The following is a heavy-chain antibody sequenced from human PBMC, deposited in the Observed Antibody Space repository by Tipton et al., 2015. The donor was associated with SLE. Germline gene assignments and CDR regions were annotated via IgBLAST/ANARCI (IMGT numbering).Heavy chain of an antibody. CDR1: EFTFSNYE. D-gene: IGHD6-13*01. CDR3: ARDLGGIAAAGPL. CDR2: ISSRGTTI. Sequence: GSLRLSCIGSEFTFSNYEMNWVRQAPGKGLEWVSYISSRGTTIYYADSVKGRFTISRDNAKNSLYLQMNSLRAEDTAVYYCARDLGGIAAAGPLWGQGTLVTVSS. V-gene: IGHV3-48*03. J-gene: IGHJ4*02.